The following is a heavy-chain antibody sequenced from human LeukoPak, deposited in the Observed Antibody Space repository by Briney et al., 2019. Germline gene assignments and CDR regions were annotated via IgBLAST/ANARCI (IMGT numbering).Heavy chain of an antibody. CDR3: AKEFSSSCLDS. D-gene: IGHD6-13*01. Sequence: ASVKVSCKASGFPFTSHYMHWVRQAPGQGLEWMGIINPRGDSTTYAQRFLGRVTMTKDTSTSTFYLELSSLRSDDTAVYYCAKEFSSSCLDSWGQGTLVTV. CDR2: INPRGDST. V-gene: IGHV1-46*01. CDR1: GFPFTSHY. J-gene: IGHJ4*02.